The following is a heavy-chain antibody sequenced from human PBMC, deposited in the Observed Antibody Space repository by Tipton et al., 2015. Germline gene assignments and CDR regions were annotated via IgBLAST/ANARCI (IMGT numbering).Heavy chain of an antibody. J-gene: IGHJ4*02. CDR1: GFIFDDYA. Sequence: SLRLSCATSGFIFDDYAMHWVRQAPGKGLEWVSGISWNSGSIGYADSVKGRFTISRDNAENSLYLQMNSLRPEDTAVYYCVKDSDIQYAGTYRYFDFWGQGTLVTVSS. CDR2: ISWNSGSI. V-gene: IGHV3-9*01. CDR3: VKDSDIQYAGTYRYFDF. D-gene: IGHD6-13*01.